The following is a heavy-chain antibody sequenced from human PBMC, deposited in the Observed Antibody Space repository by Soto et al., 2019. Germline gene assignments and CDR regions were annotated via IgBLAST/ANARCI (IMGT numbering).Heavy chain of an antibody. CDR3: DRGRYCLPGRCFPNWFDS. CDR1: GDSISTVDYF. CDR2: IYKNATT. J-gene: IGHJ5*01. Sequence: QVQLLESGPGLVKPSQTLSLTCSVSGDSISTVDYFWAWVRQPPGQALQYIGYIYKNATTYYNPSFGSRVAISLDTSKSHLSLNVTSLTAADTAVYFFDRGRYCLPGRCFPNWFDSWGQGTLVTVSS. D-gene: IGHD2-15*01. V-gene: IGHV4-30-4*01.